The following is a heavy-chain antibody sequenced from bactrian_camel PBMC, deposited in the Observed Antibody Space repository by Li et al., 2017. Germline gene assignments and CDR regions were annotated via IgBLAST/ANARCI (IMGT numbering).Heavy chain of an antibody. CDR1: GYTNR. J-gene: IGHJ4*01. V-gene: IGHV3S54*01. Sequence: HVQLVESGGGSVQAGGSLRLSCVASGYTNRMGWFRQAPGKEREGVAAIQTLYGSTDYHDSVKGRFTVSRDNTKNTLYLHMNNLKPDDTAMYYCAAHATYSGGYYTPFLSSNLRYWGQGTQVTVS. CDR3: AAHATYSGGYYTPFLSSNLRY. CDR2: IQTLYGST. D-gene: IGHD2*01.